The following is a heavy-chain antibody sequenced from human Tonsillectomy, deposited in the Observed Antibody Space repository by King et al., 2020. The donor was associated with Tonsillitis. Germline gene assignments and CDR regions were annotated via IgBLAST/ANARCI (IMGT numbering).Heavy chain of an antibody. V-gene: IGHV4-38-2*02. CDR2: IYHSGST. Sequence: QLQESGPGLVKPSETLSLTCTVSGYSISSGYYWGWIRQPPGKGLEWIGSIYHSGSTYYNPSLKSRVTISVDTSKNQFSLKLSSVTAADTAVYYCARAEGYQHDWFGPWGQGTLVTVSS. D-gene: IGHD2-2*01. CDR1: GYSISSGYY. J-gene: IGHJ5*02. CDR3: ARAEGYQHDWFGP.